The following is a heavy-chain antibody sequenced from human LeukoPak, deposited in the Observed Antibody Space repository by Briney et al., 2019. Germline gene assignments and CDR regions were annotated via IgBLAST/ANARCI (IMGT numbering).Heavy chain of an antibody. J-gene: IGHJ4*02. Sequence: ASVKVSCKASGGTFSSYAISWVRQAPGQGLGWMGGIIPIFGTANYAQKFQGRVTITADESTSTAYMELSSLRSEDTAVYYCASGCSSTSCYGYYFDYWGQGTLVTVSS. CDR1: GGTFSSYA. CDR2: IIPIFGTA. V-gene: IGHV1-69*13. CDR3: ASGCSSTSCYGYYFDY. D-gene: IGHD2-2*01.